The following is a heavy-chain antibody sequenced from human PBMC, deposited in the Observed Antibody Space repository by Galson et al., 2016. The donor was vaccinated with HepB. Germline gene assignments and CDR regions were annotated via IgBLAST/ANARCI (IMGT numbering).Heavy chain of an antibody. CDR3: VREAPWSYLFKY. V-gene: IGHV3-74*01. Sequence: SLRLSCAASEVSFSHYAIHWVRQAPGKGLVWVSRIESDESSTSYADSVKGRFTISRDNAKNTLYLQMFSLRAEDTGVYYCVREAPWSYLFKYWGQGTLVTVSS. J-gene: IGHJ4*02. CDR2: IESDESST. D-gene: IGHD1-26*01. CDR1: EVSFSHYA.